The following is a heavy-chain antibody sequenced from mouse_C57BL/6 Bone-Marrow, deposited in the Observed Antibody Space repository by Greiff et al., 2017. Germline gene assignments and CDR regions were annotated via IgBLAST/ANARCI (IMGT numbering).Heavy chain of an antibody. CDR2: IDPSDSYT. J-gene: IGHJ3*01. V-gene: IGHV1-50*01. Sequence: QVQLQQPGAELVKPGASVKLSCKASGYTFTSYWMQWVKQRPGQGLEWIGEIDPSDSYTNYNQKFKGKATLTVYTSSSTAYMQLSSLTSEDSAVYYCAMESYYGSSPRIAYWGQGTLVTVSA. CDR1: GYTFTSYW. D-gene: IGHD1-1*01. CDR3: AMESYYGSSPRIAY.